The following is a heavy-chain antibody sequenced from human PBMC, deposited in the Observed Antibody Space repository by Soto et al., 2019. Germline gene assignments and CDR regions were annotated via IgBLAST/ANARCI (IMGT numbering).Heavy chain of an antibody. CDR2: IWYDGSNK. CDR1: GFTFSSYG. J-gene: IGHJ6*02. CDR3: AREKSMVRGVIWGGGRTAGGMDV. V-gene: IGHV3-33*01. D-gene: IGHD3-10*01. Sequence: PGGSLRLSCAASGFTFSSYGMHWVRQAPGKGLEWVAVIWYDGSNKYYADSVKGRFTISRDNSKNTLYLQMNSLRAEDTAVYYCAREKSMVRGVIWGGGRTAGGMDVWGQGTTVTVSS.